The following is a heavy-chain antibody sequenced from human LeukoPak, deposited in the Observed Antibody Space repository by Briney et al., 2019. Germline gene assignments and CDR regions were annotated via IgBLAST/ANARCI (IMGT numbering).Heavy chain of an antibody. CDR2: IRSKAYGGTT. CDR1: GSTFGDYA. Sequence: GGSLRLSCIASGSTFGDYAMSWVRQAPGKGLEWVGFIRSKAYGGTTEYAASVKGRFTISRDDSKSIAYLQMNSLKTEDTAVYYCTRVYYWGQGTLVTVSS. CDR3: TRVYY. J-gene: IGHJ4*02. V-gene: IGHV3-49*04.